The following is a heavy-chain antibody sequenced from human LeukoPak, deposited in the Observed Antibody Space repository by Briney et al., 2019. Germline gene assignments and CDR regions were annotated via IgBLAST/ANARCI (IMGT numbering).Heavy chain of an antibody. CDR3: ARDLLYYYDSSGQNWFDP. D-gene: IGHD3-22*01. CDR1: GGSISSYY. V-gene: IGHV4-4*07. CDR2: IYTSGST. Sequence: SETLSLTCTVSGGSISSYYWSWIRQPAGKGLEWIGRIYTSGSTNYNPSLKSRVTMSVDTSKNQFSLKLSSVTAADTAVYYCARDLLYYYDSSGQNWFDPWGQGTLVTVSP. J-gene: IGHJ5*02.